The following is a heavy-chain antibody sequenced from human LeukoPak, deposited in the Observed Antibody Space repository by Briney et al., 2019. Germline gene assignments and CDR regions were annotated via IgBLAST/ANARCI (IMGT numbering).Heavy chain of an antibody. J-gene: IGHJ4*02. CDR1: GYTFISYG. Sequence: ASVKVSCKASGYTFISYGISWVRQAPGQGLEWMGWISAYNGDTNYAQKLQGRVTMTTDTSTSTAYMELRSLRSDDTAVYYCARNSDIVVVPAAVDYWGQGTLVTVSS. CDR2: ISAYNGDT. D-gene: IGHD2-2*01. CDR3: ARNSDIVVVPAAVDY. V-gene: IGHV1-18*01.